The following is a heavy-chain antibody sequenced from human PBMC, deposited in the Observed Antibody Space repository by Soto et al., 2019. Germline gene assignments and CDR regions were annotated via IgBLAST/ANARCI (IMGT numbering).Heavy chain of an antibody. CDR2: IFHDESDT. V-gene: IGHV5-51*01. D-gene: IGHD5-12*01. CDR3: VRMGFSGGGYLSYYYYGMDI. Sequence: GESLKISCKGSGYSFTKYWIGWVRQMPGKELERLAIIFHDESDTRYSSSFQGQVTISADKSICTAYLQWSSLKALDTAMYYCVRMGFSGGGYLSYYYYGMDIWGQGTTVTVSS. J-gene: IGHJ6*02. CDR1: GYSFTKYW.